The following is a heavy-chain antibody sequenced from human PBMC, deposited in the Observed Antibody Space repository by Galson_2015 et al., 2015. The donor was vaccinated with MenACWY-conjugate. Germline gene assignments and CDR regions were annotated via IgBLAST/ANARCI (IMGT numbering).Heavy chain of an antibody. Sequence: SLRLSCAASGFTFSNYWMHWVRQGPGKGLEWLSRIDNDGNRITYADSVKGRYTISRDNAKNSLYLQMNSLRAEDTAVYYCARLAVPGLNWGQGTLVTVS. CDR1: GFTFSNYW. J-gene: IGHJ4*02. CDR2: IDNDGNRI. CDR3: ARLAVPGLN. V-gene: IGHV3-74*01. D-gene: IGHD6-19*01.